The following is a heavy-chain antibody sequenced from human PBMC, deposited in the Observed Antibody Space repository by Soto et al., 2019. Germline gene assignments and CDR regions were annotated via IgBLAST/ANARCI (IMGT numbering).Heavy chain of an antibody. Sequence: SETLSLTCTVSGGSISSYYWSWIRQPPGKGLEWIGYIYYSGNTYYNPSLKSRLTISVDTSKNQFSLNLSSVTAADTAVYYCARDRLMATAGTARHYFGLDVWGQGTTVTVSS. CDR1: GGSISSYY. D-gene: IGHD5-18*01. CDR2: IYYSGNT. V-gene: IGHV4-59*12. CDR3: ARDRLMATAGTARHYFGLDV. J-gene: IGHJ6*02.